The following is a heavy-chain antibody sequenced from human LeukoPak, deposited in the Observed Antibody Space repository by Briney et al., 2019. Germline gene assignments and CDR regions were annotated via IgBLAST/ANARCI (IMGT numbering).Heavy chain of an antibody. J-gene: IGHJ4*02. Sequence: PGGSLRLSCAASGFTFTSYSMNWVRQAPGKGLEWVSAISGSGGSTYYADSVKGRFTISRDNSKNTLYLQMNSLRAEDTAVYYCAKDERSFLDYWGQGTLVTVSS. V-gene: IGHV3-23*01. D-gene: IGHD3-10*01. CDR2: ISGSGGST. CDR1: GFTFTSYS. CDR3: AKDERSFLDY.